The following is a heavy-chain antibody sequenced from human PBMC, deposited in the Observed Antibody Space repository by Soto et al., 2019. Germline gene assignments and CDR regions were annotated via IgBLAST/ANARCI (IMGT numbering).Heavy chain of an antibody. V-gene: IGHV4-4*02. CDR3: ATANYGSGSYYPYNWFDP. J-gene: IGHJ5*02. Sequence: SETLSLTCPVSGGSISSSNWWSWVRQPPGKGLEWIGEIYHRGSTNYNPSLKSPVTISVDKSKNQFSLKLSSVTAADTAVHYWATANYGSGSYYPYNWFDPWGLGILVTVSS. CDR2: IYHRGST. CDR1: GGSISSSNW. D-gene: IGHD3-10*01.